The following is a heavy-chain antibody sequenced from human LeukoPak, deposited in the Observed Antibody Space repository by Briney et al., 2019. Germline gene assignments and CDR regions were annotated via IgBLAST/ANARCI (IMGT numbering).Heavy chain of an antibody. CDR2: INPNSGGT. CDR3: ARPALTGPGLFNWFDP. Sequence: ASVKVSCKASGYTFTGYYMHWVRQAPGQGLEWMGWINPNSGGTNYAQKFQGRVTMTRDTSISTAYMELSRLRSDDTAVYYCARPALTGPGLFNWFDPWGQGTLVTVSS. CDR1: GYTFTGYY. D-gene: IGHD3-9*01. J-gene: IGHJ5*02. V-gene: IGHV1-2*02.